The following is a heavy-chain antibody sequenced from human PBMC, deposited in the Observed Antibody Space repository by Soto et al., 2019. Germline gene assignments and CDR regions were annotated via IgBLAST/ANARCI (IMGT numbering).Heavy chain of an antibody. J-gene: IGHJ4*02. CDR1: GGTFSSYA. CDR2: IIPIFGTA. Sequence: SVKVSCKASGGTFSSYAISWVRQAPGQGLEWMGGIIPIFGTANYAQKFQGRVTITRDTSASTAYMELSSLRSEDTAVYYCARETMVRGVMAPGSFDYWGQGTLVTVSS. D-gene: IGHD3-10*01. CDR3: ARETMVRGVMAPGSFDY. V-gene: IGHV1-69*05.